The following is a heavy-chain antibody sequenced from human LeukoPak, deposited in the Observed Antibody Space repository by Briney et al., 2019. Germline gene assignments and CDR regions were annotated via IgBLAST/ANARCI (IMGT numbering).Heavy chain of an antibody. CDR2: ISAYNGNT. D-gene: IGHD4-23*01. J-gene: IGHJ4*02. CDR3: ARRGDPDYGGKVSLD. CDR1: GYIFTDYG. V-gene: IGHV1-18*01. Sequence: GASVKVSCKASGYIFTDYGITWVRQAPGQGLEWMGWISAYNGNTNYAQKFQDRVTMTTDTSTSTAYMELRSLRSDDTAVYYCARRGDPDYGGKVSLDWGQGTLVIVSS.